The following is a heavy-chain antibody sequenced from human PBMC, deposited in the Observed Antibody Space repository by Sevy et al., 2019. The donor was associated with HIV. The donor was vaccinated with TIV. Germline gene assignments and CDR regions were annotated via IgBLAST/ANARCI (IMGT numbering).Heavy chain of an antibody. V-gene: IGHV4-30-4*01. Sequence: SETLSLTCTVSRGSISHADSYWNWIRQPPGKGLEWIGYVYYSGITYYSPSLKSRFIISVDTSKNQFSLELTSVTVADTAVYFCARSTVWFGELTWGQGTPVTVSS. J-gene: IGHJ5*02. CDR1: RGSISHADSY. CDR3: ARSTVWFGELT. D-gene: IGHD3-10*01. CDR2: VYYSGIT.